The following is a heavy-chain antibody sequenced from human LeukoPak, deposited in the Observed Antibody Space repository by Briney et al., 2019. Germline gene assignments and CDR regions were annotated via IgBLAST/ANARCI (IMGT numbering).Heavy chain of an antibody. CDR2: IKRNFEGATQ. CDR1: GFILGNAW. V-gene: IGHV3-15*06. CDR3: TTEGFTYGHHSFDS. J-gene: IGHJ4*02. Sequence: GGSLRLSCAASGFILGNAWMSWVRQAPGKGLEWVAHIKRNFEGATQHYAASVNGRFTISKDESKNTVFLQMSSLKIEDTAVYFCTTEGFTYGHHSFDSWGQGTLVTVSS. D-gene: IGHD5-18*01.